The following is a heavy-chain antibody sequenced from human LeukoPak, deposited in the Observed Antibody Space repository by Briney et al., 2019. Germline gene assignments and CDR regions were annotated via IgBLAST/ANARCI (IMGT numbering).Heavy chain of an antibody. CDR3: ARKGAYNYYGSGSYAY. J-gene: IGHJ4*02. V-gene: IGHV1-69*13. CDR2: IIPIFGTA. CDR1: GGTFSSNA. D-gene: IGHD3-10*01. Sequence: GASVKVSCKASGGTFSSNAISWVRQAPGQGLEWMGGIIPIFGTANYAQKFQGRVTITADESTSTAYMELSSLRSEDTAVYYCARKGAYNYYGSGSYAYWGQGTLVTVSS.